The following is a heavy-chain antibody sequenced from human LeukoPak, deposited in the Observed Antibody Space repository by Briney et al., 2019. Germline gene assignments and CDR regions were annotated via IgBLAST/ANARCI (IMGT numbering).Heavy chain of an antibody. CDR3: ARSDFWSGYWVVRY. CDR1: GYTFTGYY. D-gene: IGHD3-3*01. Sequence: ASVKVSCKASGYTFTGYYMHWVRQAPGQGLEWMGWINPNSGGTNYAQKFQGRVTMTRDTSISTAYMELSRLRSDDTAVYYCARSDFWSGYWVVRYWGQGTLVTVSS. V-gene: IGHV1-2*02. CDR2: INPNSGGT. J-gene: IGHJ4*02.